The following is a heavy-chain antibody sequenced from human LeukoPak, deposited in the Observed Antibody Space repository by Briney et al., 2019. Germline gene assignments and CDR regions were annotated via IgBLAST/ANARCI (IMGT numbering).Heavy chain of an antibody. V-gene: IGHV1-69*05. J-gene: IGHJ4*02. Sequence: SVRVSCKASGGTFSSYAISWVRQAPGQGLEWMGRIIPIFGTANYAQKFQGRVTITTDESTSTAYMELSSLRSEDTAVYYCARDKGSSGYYRTYYFDYWGQGTLVTVSS. CDR1: GGTFSSYA. CDR2: IIPIFGTA. D-gene: IGHD3-22*01. CDR3: ARDKGSSGYYRTYYFDY.